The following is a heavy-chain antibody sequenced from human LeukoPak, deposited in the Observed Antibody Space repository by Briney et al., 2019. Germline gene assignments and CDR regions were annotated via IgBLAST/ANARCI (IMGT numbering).Heavy chain of an antibody. CDR2: INSDGSST. CDR1: GFTFSSYW. Sequence: GGSLRLSCAASGFTFSSYWMHWVRQAPGKGLVWVSRINSDGSSTSYADSVKGRFTISRDNSKNTLYLHMNNLRAEDTAVYYCAKGGSSGLYYFDYWGQGTLVTVSS. D-gene: IGHD6-19*01. CDR3: AKGGSSGLYYFDY. J-gene: IGHJ4*02. V-gene: IGHV3-74*01.